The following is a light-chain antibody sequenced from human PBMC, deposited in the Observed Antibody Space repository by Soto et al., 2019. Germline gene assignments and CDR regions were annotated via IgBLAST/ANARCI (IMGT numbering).Light chain of an antibody. J-gene: IGKJ5*01. CDR2: GAS. CDR3: QQYGSSPLIT. V-gene: IGKV3-20*01. CDR1: QSITSNY. Sequence: EIVLTHSPGTLSFSPGERATLSCRASQSITSNYLAWYQQKPGQAPRLLIYGASSRATGIPDRFSGSGSGTDFTLTISRLEPEDFAVYYCQQYGSSPLITFGQGTRLEIK.